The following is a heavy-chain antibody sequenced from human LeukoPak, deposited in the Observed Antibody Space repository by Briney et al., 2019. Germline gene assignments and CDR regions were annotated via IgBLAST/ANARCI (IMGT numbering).Heavy chain of an antibody. CDR1: GFTFSNYD. CDR3: ARGANTHFDY. D-gene: IGHD1-26*01. CDR2: IGTAGDT. Sequence: GGSLRLSCAASGFTFSNYDMHWVRQATGKGLEWVSAIGTAGDTYYQGSVRGRFTMSRENAKNSLYLQMNSLTAGDTAVYYCARGANTHFDYWGQGILVTVSS. V-gene: IGHV3-13*04. J-gene: IGHJ4*02.